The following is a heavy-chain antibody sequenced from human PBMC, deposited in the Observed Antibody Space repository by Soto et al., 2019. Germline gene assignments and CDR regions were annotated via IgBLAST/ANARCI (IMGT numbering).Heavy chain of an antibody. CDR2: IYPGESDT. J-gene: IGHJ3*02. Sequence: GESLKISCKGSGYSFTTYWIGWVRQMPGKGLEWMGIIYPGESDTRYSLSFQGQVTVSADKSISTAYLQWSSLKASDTAMYYCARRAAQYYYDSSGYRSAFDIWGQGTMVTVSS. D-gene: IGHD3-22*01. CDR1: GYSFTTYW. V-gene: IGHV5-51*01. CDR3: ARRAAQYYYDSSGYRSAFDI.